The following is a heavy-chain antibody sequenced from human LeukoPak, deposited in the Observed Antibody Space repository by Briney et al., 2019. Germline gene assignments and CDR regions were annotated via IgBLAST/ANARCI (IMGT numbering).Heavy chain of an antibody. CDR1: GGSISNYY. CDR3: ARAGSHYDYVWGSYPYYFDY. J-gene: IGHJ4*02. V-gene: IGHV4-59*01. Sequence: PSETLSLTCTVSGGSISNYYWSWIRQPPGKGLEWIGYIYYSGSTNYNPSLKSRVTISVDTSKNQFSLKLSSVTAADTAVYYCARAGSHYDYVWGSYPYYFDYWGQGTLVTVSS. CDR2: IYYSGST. D-gene: IGHD3-16*02.